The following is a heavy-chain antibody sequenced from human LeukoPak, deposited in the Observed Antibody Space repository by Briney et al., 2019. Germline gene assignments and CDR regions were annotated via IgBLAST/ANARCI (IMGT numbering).Heavy chain of an antibody. D-gene: IGHD5-18*01. CDR2: IYHSGST. CDR1: GYSISSGYY. CDR3: ARGRGYSYGSRAFDI. V-gene: IGHV4-38-2*02. Sequence: SETLSLTCTVSGYSISSGYYWGWIRQPPGKGLEWIGSIYHSGSTYYNPSLKSRVTISVDTSKNQFSLKLISVTAADTAVYYCARGRGYSYGSRAFDIWGQGTMVTVSS. J-gene: IGHJ3*02.